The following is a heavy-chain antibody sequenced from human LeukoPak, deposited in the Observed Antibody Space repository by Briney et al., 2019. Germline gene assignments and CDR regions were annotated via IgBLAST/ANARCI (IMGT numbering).Heavy chain of an antibody. J-gene: IGHJ4*02. V-gene: IGHV4-30-4*08. CDR2: IYYSGST. D-gene: IGHD1-26*01. Sequence: SETLSLTCAVSGYSISSGYYWSWIRQPPGKGLEWIGYIYYSGSTYYNPSLKSRVTISVDTSKNQFSLKLSSVTAADTAVYYCAREEVGATKDWGQGTLVTVSS. CDR3: AREEVGATKD. CDR1: GYSISSGYY.